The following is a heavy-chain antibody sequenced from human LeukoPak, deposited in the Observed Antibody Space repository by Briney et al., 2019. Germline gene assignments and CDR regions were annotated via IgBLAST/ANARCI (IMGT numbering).Heavy chain of an antibody. Sequence: GGSPRLSCAASGFTFNRYWMSWVRQAPGKELQWVANIKQDGSAKYYVDSVKGRFTISRDNAKNSLYLQMNSLRAEDTAVYYCVRTRRGRITMVRGVPHYLDYWGQGTLVTVSS. CDR2: IKQDGSAK. J-gene: IGHJ4*02. CDR3: VRTRRGRITMVRGVPHYLDY. D-gene: IGHD3-10*01. CDR1: GFTFNRYW. V-gene: IGHV3-7*01.